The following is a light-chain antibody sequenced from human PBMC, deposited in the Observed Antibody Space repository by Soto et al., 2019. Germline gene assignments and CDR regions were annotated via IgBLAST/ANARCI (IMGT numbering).Light chain of an antibody. CDR2: EAS. J-gene: IGLJ1*01. CDR3: CSYAGSSAFYV. Sequence: QSVLTQPASVSGSPGQSITISCTGTSSDVGSYNLVSWYQQHPGKAPKLMIYEASKRPSGVSNRFSGSKSGTPASLTISGLQAEDEAAYYCCSYAGSSAFYVFGTGTKLTVL. V-gene: IGLV2-23*01. CDR1: SSDVGSYNL.